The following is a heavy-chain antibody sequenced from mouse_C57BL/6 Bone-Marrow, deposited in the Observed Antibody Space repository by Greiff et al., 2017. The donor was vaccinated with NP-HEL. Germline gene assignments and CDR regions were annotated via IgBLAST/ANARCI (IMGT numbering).Heavy chain of an antibody. CDR2: IDPENGDT. CDR1: GFNIKDDY. Sequence: VQLQQSGAELVRPGASVKLSCTASGFNIKDDYMHWVKQRPEQGLEWIGWIDPENGDTEYASKFQGKATITADTSSNTAYLQLSSLTSEDTAVYYCTTLGGYDDWYFDVWGTGTTVTVSS. D-gene: IGHD2-2*01. CDR3: TTLGGYDDWYFDV. V-gene: IGHV14-4*01. J-gene: IGHJ1*03.